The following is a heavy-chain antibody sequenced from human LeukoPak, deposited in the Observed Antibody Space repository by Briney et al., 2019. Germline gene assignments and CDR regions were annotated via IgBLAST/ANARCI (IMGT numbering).Heavy chain of an antibody. V-gene: IGHV4-4*09. CDR2: IYTSGST. J-gene: IGHJ5*02. Sequence: SETLSLTCTVSGGSISSYYWSWIRQAPGKGLEWIGYIYTSGSTNYNPSLKSRVTISVDTSKNQFSLKLSSVTAADTAVYYCARTHCYGSGSYYNGGGFDPRGQGTLVTVSS. CDR3: ARTHCYGSGSYYNGGGFDP. CDR1: GGSISSYY. D-gene: IGHD3-10*01.